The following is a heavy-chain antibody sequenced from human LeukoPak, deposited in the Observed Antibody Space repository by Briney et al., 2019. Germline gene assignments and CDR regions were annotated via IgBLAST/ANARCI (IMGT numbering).Heavy chain of an antibody. J-gene: IGHJ4*02. V-gene: IGHV3-30-3*01. Sequence: PGRSLRLSCAASGFTFSSYAIHWVRQAPGKGLEWVAVISYDGSNKYYADSVKGRFTISRDNSKNTLYLQMISLRAEDTALYYCAKGIIPSAYSYIDFWGQGTLVTVSS. CDR1: GFTFSSYA. CDR3: AKGIIPSAYSYIDF. D-gene: IGHD2-15*01. CDR2: ISYDGSNK.